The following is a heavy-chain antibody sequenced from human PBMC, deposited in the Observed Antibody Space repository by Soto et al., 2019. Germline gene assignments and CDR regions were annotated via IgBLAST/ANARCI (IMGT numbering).Heavy chain of an antibody. CDR2: IYYCGST. CDR3: ARARLRAVYAFDI. J-gene: IGHJ3*02. CDR1: GGSVSSGAYY. D-gene: IGHD5-12*01. Sequence: QVQLQESDAGLVKASQTLSLTCTVSGGSVSSGAYYWTWIRQRPGEGLEWIGYIYYCGSTYYSPSLESRLSISLETSKNQFSLRLSSVTAADTAMYYCARARLRAVYAFDIWGQGTMVTVSS. V-gene: IGHV4-31*03.